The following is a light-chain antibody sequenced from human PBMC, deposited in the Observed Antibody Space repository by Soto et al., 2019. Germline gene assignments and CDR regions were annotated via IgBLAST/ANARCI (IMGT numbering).Light chain of an antibody. J-gene: IGKJ1*01. V-gene: IGKV3-15*01. Sequence: EIVMTQSPATLSVSPGERATLSCRASQSVGANLAWYQQKPGQAPRLLIYGASTRAAGISPRFSGGGSGTEFTLTISSLQSEDFGVYYCQQYTYWHRTFGQGTKVGIK. CDR1: QSVGAN. CDR3: QQYTYWHRT. CDR2: GAS.